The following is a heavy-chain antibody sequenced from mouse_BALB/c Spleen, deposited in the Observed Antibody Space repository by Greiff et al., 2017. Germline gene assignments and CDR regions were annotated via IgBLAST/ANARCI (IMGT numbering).Heavy chain of an antibody. D-gene: IGHD1-2*01. Sequence: VQLKESGAELVRSGASVKLSCTASGFNIKDYYMHWVKQRPEQGLEWIGWIDPENGDTEYAPKFQGKATMTADTSSNTAYLQLSSLTSEDTAVYYCKTLRRGFAYSGQGTLVTVSA. V-gene: IGHV14-4*02. CDR2: IDPENGDT. CDR1: GFNIKDYY. CDR3: KTLRRGFAY. J-gene: IGHJ3*01.